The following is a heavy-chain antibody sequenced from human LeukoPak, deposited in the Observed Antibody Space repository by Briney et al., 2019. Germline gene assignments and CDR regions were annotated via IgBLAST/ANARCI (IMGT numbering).Heavy chain of an antibody. V-gene: IGHV3-7*01. J-gene: IGHJ4*02. CDR1: GFTFSSYW. Sequence: SGGSLRLSCVASGFTFSSYWMSWVRQAPGKGLEWVANIKQDGSEKYYVDSVKGRFTISRDNAKNSLYLQMNSLRAEDTAVYYCASTYYYGSGSYSAFDYWGQGTLVTVSS. CDR3: ASTYYYGSGSYSAFDY. D-gene: IGHD3-10*01. CDR2: IKQDGSEK.